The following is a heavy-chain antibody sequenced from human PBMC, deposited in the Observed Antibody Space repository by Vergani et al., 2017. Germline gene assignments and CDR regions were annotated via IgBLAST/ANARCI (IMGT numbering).Heavy chain of an antibody. D-gene: IGHD2-8*02. V-gene: IGHV4-34*02. CDR2: INNDGHT. CDR1: GESFSSFN. CDR3: AVRPRVNLVGREIVTKRTLDY. J-gene: IGHJ4*02. Sequence: QVQLQQWGAGVVKPSGTLSLTCAVFGESFSSFNWSWIRQPPGKGLEWIGEINNDGHTNYNPSLESRVTVSRDNAKNQFSLNLMSVPAADTAMYYCAVRPRVNLVGREIVTKRTLDYWSQGSLVTVSS.